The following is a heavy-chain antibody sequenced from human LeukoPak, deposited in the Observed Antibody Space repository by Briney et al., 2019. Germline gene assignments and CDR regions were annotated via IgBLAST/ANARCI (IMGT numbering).Heavy chain of an antibody. D-gene: IGHD6-13*01. CDR2: ISWNSGSI. V-gene: IGHV3-9*01. CDR1: GFTFDDYA. Sequence: PGRSLRLSCAASGFTFDDYAMHWVRQAPGKGLEWVSGISWNSGSIGYADSAKGRFTISRDNAKNSLYLQMNSLRAEDTALYYCAKDILRYSSSWYYFDYWGQGTLVTVSS. J-gene: IGHJ4*02. CDR3: AKDILRYSSSWYYFDY.